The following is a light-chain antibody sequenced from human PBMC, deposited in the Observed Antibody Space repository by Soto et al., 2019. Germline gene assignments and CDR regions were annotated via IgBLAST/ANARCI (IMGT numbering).Light chain of an antibody. CDR2: GAS. CDR3: QQYGSSPPVT. CDR1: QSVTSRY. J-gene: IGKJ4*01. Sequence: ENVLTQSPGTLSLSPGERATLSCRAPQSVTSRYFAWYQQKPGQAPRLLIYGASSRATGIPDRFSGSGSGTDFTLTISRLEPEDFAVYYCQQYGSSPPVTFGGGTKVDIK. V-gene: IGKV3-20*01.